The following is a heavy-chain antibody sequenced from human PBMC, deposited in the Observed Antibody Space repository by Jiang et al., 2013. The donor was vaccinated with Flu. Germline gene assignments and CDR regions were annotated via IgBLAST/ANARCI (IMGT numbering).Heavy chain of an antibody. J-gene: IGHJ4*02. CDR2: INPSGGST. Sequence: SGYTFTSYYMHWVRQAPGQGLEWMGIINPSGGSTSYAQKFQGRVTMTRDTSTSTVYMELSSLRSEDTAVYYCASFGVPAARNYWGQGTLVTVSS. D-gene: IGHD2-2*01. CDR1: GYTFTSYY. CDR3: ASFGVPAARNY. V-gene: IGHV1-46*03.